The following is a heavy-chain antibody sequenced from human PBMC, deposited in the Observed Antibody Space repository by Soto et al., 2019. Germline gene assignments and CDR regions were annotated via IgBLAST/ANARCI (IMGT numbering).Heavy chain of an antibody. CDR2: MFYVGAT. CDR1: GGSISSGDYY. CDR3: ARVVRFCSRPSCRGRNWFDP. Sequence: QVQLQESGPGLVEPSQTLSLTCSVSGGSISSGDYYWSWIRQPPGKGLEWIGYMFYVGATYYNPSLKSRGTISVDTSKNQFSLKLSSVTAADTAVYHCARVVRFCSRPSCRGRNWFDPWGQGTLVTVTS. V-gene: IGHV4-30-4*01. D-gene: IGHD2-2*01. J-gene: IGHJ5*02.